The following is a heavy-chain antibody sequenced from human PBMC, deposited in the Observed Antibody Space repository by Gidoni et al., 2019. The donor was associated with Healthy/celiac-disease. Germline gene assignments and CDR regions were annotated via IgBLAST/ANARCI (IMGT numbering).Heavy chain of an antibody. J-gene: IGHJ6*02. CDR3: ARDLVVVAAIYYYYYYGMDV. V-gene: IGHV1-3*01. D-gene: IGHD2-15*01. CDR2: INAGHGNT. Sequence: QVQLVQSGAEGTKPGASVKVSCKASGYTFTSYAMHWVRQAPGQRLEWMGGINAGHGNTKYSQKFQGRVTITRDTSASTAYMELSSLRSEDTAVYYCARDLVVVAAIYYYYYYGMDVWGQGTTVTVSS. CDR1: GYTFTSYA.